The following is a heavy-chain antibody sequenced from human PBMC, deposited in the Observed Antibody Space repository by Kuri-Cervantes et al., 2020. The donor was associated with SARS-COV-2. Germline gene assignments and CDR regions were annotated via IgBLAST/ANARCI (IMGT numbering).Heavy chain of an antibody. D-gene: IGHD2-21*02. V-gene: IGHV1-69*04. CDR1: GYTFTSYG. Sequence: SVKVSCKASGYTFTSYGISWVRQAPGQGLEWMGRIIPILGTANYAQKFQGRVTITADKSTSTAYMELSSLRSEDTAVCYCARTAKTGQLRDYWGQGTLVTVSS. J-gene: IGHJ4*02. CDR3: ARTAKTGQLRDY. CDR2: IIPILGTA.